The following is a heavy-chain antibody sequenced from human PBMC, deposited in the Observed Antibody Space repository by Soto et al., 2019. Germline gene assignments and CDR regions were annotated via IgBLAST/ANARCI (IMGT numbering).Heavy chain of an antibody. V-gene: IGHV3-23*01. CDR3: AKDGGLAAAGTFDY. J-gene: IGHJ4*02. CDR2: ISGSGGST. D-gene: IGHD6-13*01. Sequence: LRLSCAASGFTFSSYAMCWARDAPGKGLECVSAISGSGGSTYYADSVNGRFTITRDKSKTTLYLQMNSLRAEDTDVYYCAKDGGLAAAGTFDYWGQETLVTVSS. CDR1: GFTFSSYA.